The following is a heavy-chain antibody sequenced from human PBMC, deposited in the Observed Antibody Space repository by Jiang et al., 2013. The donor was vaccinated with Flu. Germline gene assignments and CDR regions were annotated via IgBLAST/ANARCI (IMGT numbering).Heavy chain of an antibody. J-gene: IGHJ4*02. CDR3: ASDNSGYYNFDY. CDR1: GGSISSSSYY. D-gene: IGHD3-22*01. V-gene: IGHV4-39*01. CDR2: FYYSGTT. Sequence: GPGLVKPSETLSLTCTVSGGSISSSSYYWGWIRQPPGKGLEWIGSFYYSGTTYYNPSLKSRVSISVDTSKNQFSLTLSSVTAADTAVFYCASDNSGYYNFDYWGQGTLVTVSS.